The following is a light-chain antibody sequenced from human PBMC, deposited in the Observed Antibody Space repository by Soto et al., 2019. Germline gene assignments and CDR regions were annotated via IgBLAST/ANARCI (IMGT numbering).Light chain of an antibody. Sequence: QPVLTQSPSASASLGASVKLTCTLSSGHSNYAIAWHQQQPQKGPRFLMKVNSGGSHIKGDGIPDRFSGSSSGAEPYLFISGPQSEDEADYYCRTWGSGSTTVVFGGGTQLTVL. V-gene: IGLV4-69*01. J-gene: IGLJ7*01. CDR2: VNSGGSH. CDR3: RTWGSGSTTVV. CDR1: SGHSNYA.